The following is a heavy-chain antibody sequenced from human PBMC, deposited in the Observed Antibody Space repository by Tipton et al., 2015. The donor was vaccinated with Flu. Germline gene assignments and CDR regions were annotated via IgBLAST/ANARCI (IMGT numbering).Heavy chain of an antibody. CDR3: ARHWSSLWV. D-gene: IGHD2-21*01. J-gene: IGHJ3*01. Sequence: SLRLSCAASGSTFSSYWMTWVRQAPGKGLEWVANIKQDGSEKYYVDSVKGRFTISRDNAKNSLYLQMNSLRAEDTAVYYCARHWSSLWVWGQGTMVTVSS. V-gene: IGHV3-7*01. CDR2: IKQDGSEK. CDR1: GSTFSSYW.